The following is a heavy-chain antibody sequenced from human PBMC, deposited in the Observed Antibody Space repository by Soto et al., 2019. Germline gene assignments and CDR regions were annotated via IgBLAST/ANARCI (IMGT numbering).Heavy chain of an antibody. V-gene: IGHV4-30-4*01. D-gene: IGHD3-3*01. CDR2: IYYSGST. CDR1: GGSISSGDYY. CDR3: ARDKRITIFGVVIECDPTDYYGMDV. J-gene: IGHJ6*02. Sequence: PSETLSLTCTVSGGSISSGDYYWSWIRQPPGKGLEWIGYIYYSGSTYYNPSLKSRVTISVDTSKDQFSLKLSSVTAADTAVYYCARDKRITIFGVVIECDPTDYYGMDVWGQGTTVTVSS.